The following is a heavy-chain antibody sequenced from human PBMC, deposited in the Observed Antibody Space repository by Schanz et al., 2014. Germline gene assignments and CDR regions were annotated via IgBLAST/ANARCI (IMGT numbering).Heavy chain of an antibody. CDR2: IDGKSTTV. CDR1: EFTFSSYK. CDR3: ARYGDSFYHNDYIDV. Sequence: EVQLLESGGGLVRPGRSLRLSCEASEFTFSSYKMNWVRQAPGKGLEWFSYIDGKSTTVYYADSVKGRFTISRYNAKNSLYLQMNNLRAEDTAVYYCARYGDSFYHNDYIDVWGKGTTVTVSS. V-gene: IGHV3-48*04. D-gene: IGHD4-17*01. J-gene: IGHJ6*03.